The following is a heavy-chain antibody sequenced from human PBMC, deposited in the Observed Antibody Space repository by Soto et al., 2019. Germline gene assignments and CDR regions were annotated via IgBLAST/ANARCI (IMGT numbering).Heavy chain of an antibody. D-gene: IGHD2-21*02. Sequence: QMQLVQSGAEVKKSGSSVKVSCKASGGTSSNFVITGVRQVPGQGLEWLGGILPMFGAVKYAQKFQDRLTITADRSTNTAAMELGSLRPDDTAVYYCARPKRSGYDRGDSYYHTMDVWGHGTTVTVS. V-gene: IGHV1-69*06. CDR2: ILPMFGAV. CDR1: GGTSSNFV. J-gene: IGHJ6*02. CDR3: ARPKRSGYDRGDSYYHTMDV.